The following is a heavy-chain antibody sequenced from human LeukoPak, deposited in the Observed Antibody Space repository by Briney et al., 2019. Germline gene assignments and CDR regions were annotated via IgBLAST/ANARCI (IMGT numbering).Heavy chain of an antibody. CDR2: IRSKAYGGTT. D-gene: IGHD5-18*01. J-gene: IGHJ4*02. V-gene: IGHV3-49*04. CDR1: GFTFGDYA. CDR3: TRGVTNFDY. Sequence: GGSLRLSCTASGFTFGDYAMSWVRQAPGKGLEWVGFIRSKAYGGTTEYAASVKGRFTISRDDSKSIAYLQMNSLKTEDTAVYYCTRGVTNFDYRGQGTLVTVSS.